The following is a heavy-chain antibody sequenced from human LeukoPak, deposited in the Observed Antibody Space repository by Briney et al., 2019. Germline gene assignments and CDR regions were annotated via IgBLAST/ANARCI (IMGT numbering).Heavy chain of an antibody. CDR1: GFTFSSYE. CDR3: ARRNDFWSGAAMDV. Sequence: GGSLRLSCAASGFTFSSYEMNWVRQAPGKGLEWVSYISSSGSTIYYADSVKGRFTISRDNAKNSLYLQMNSLRAEDTAVYYCARRNDFWSGAAMDVWGKGTTVTVSS. D-gene: IGHD3-3*01. CDR2: ISSSGSTI. J-gene: IGHJ6*03. V-gene: IGHV3-48*03.